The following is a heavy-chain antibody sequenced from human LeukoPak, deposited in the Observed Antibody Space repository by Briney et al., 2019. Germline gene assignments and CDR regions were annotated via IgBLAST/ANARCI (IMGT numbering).Heavy chain of an antibody. V-gene: IGHV3-21*01. CDR2: ISSSSSYI. Sequence: PGGSLRLSCAASGFSFSSYTMNWVRQAPGKGLEWVSIISSSSSYIYYADSVKGRFTISRNNAKNALYLQMNSLRVEDTAVYYCARDGRCGGDCYASWGQGTLVTVSS. CDR3: ARDGRCGGDCYAS. J-gene: IGHJ4*02. D-gene: IGHD2-21*02. CDR1: GFSFSSYT.